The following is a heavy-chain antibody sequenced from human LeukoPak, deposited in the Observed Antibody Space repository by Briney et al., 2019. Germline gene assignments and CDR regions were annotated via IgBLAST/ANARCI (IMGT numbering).Heavy chain of an antibody. J-gene: IGHJ3*02. CDR2: IYYTGDT. D-gene: IGHD5-24*01. CDR1: GGSISSYY. V-gene: IGHV4-59*01. CDR3: ARGFQWLPRPNGFDI. Sequence: PSETLSLTCTVSGGSISSYYWSWIRLPPEKGLEWIGNIYYTGDTYYNPSLQSRVAISVDSSKSQFSLKLGSVIAADTAVYFCARGFQWLPRPNGFDIWGHGTMVTVPS.